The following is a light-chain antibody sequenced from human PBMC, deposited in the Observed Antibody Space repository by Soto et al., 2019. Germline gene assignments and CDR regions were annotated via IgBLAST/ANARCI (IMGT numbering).Light chain of an antibody. CDR1: QSISSW. CDR2: KAS. Sequence: EIQVTHSPSTLSASVGDRVTITCRASQSISSWLAWYQQKPGKAPKLLIYKASSLESGVPSRFSGSGSGTEFTLTISSLQPDDFATYYCQQFGWTFGQGTKVDIK. J-gene: IGKJ1*01. CDR3: QQFGWT. V-gene: IGKV1-5*03.